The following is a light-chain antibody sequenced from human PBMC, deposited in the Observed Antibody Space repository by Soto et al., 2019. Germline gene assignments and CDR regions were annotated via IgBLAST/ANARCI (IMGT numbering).Light chain of an antibody. CDR1: QSVSTF. V-gene: IGKV1-5*01. J-gene: IGKJ1*01. Sequence: DIQMTQSPSTLSASAGDTVTITCRASQSVSTFLAWYQQKPGKAPRLMIFDASSLYSGVPSRFSGSGSGTEFTLTISSLQPDDFATYYCQQYDSYSWTFGQGTKVDIK. CDR3: QQYDSYSWT. CDR2: DAS.